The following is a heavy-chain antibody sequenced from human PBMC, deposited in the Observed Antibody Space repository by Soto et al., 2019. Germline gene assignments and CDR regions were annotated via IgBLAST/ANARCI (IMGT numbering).Heavy chain of an antibody. CDR1: GGSISSYY. CDR3: ARVPPTIFGENWFDP. Sequence: SETLSLTCTVSGGSISSYYWSWIRQPPGKGLEWIGYIYYSGSTNYNPSLKSRVTISVDTSKNQFSLKLSSVTAADTAVYYCARVPPTIFGENWFDPWGQGTLVTVSS. D-gene: IGHD3-3*01. J-gene: IGHJ5*02. V-gene: IGHV4-59*01. CDR2: IYYSGST.